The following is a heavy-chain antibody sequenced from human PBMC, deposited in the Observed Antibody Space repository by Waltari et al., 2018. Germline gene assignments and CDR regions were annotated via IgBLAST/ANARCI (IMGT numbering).Heavy chain of an antibody. J-gene: IGHJ4*02. CDR1: GYTFTNYY. Sequence: EVQLEQSGAEVKKPGATVKISCKASGYTFTNYYNHWVRQAPGEGLEWLGRGDPEDGDTKYAGKFQGRVTITADTSTNTAYVELRSLRSDDTALYYCLVSGAGSFDHWGQGTLVTVSS. D-gene: IGHD1-26*01. CDR2: GDPEDGDT. V-gene: IGHV1-69-2*01. CDR3: LVSGAGSFDH.